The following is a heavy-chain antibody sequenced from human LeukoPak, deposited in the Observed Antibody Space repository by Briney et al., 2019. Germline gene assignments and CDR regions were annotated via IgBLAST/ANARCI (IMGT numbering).Heavy chain of an antibody. D-gene: IGHD3-22*01. CDR3: AREEYFQDSNGYSYYFHS. CDR1: GGSIGWDY. Sequence: PSETLSLTCTVSGGSIGWDYWSWIRQSAGKGLEWIGRIYKIGSTNYNPSFRSRVTMSVDTSKNQFSLNVTSVTAADTAVYYCAREEYFQDSNGYSYYFHSWGQGSLVTGSS. V-gene: IGHV4-4*07. J-gene: IGHJ4*02. CDR2: IYKIGST.